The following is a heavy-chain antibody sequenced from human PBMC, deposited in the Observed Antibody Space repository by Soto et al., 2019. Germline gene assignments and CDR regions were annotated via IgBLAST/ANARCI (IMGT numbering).Heavy chain of an antibody. D-gene: IGHD4-17*01. CDR1: GGSMSSSNW. J-gene: IGHJ4*02. V-gene: IGHV4-4*02. Sequence: QVQLQESGPGLVKPSGTLSLTCTVSGGSMSSSNWWNWVRQSPGKGLEWIGEAHHSGSTNYNPSLKVRVTISGDKSKFHFSLKLTSVTAADTAVYYCARSEATVLDSWGQGTLVTVSS. CDR3: ARSEATVLDS. CDR2: AHHSGST.